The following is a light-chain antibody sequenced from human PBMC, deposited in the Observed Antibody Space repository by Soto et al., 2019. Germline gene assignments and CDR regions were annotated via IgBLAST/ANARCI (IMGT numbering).Light chain of an antibody. V-gene: IGKV3-15*01. CDR2: AAS. Sequence: EIVMTQSPATLSVSPGERATLSCRASQRISSNLAWYQHTTGQAPRLLIYAASTRATGIPARFSGSGSETEFTLTNSSLQSADFAVYYCQHYNNWPPYTFGQGTRLEIK. CDR3: QHYNNWPPYT. J-gene: IGKJ2*01. CDR1: QRISSN.